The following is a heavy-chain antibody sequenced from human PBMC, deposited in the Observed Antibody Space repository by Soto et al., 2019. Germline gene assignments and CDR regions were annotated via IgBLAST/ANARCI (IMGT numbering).Heavy chain of an antibody. Sequence: SETLSLTCAVYGGSFSGYYWSWIRQPPGKGLEWIGEINHSGSTNYNPSLKSRVTISVDTSKNQFSLKLSSVIAADTAVYYCVRTRVLSGSYSLYYFDYWGQVTLVTVSS. V-gene: IGHV4-34*01. CDR1: GGSFSGYY. CDR2: INHSGST. D-gene: IGHD1-26*01. J-gene: IGHJ4*02. CDR3: VRTRVLSGSYSLYYFDY.